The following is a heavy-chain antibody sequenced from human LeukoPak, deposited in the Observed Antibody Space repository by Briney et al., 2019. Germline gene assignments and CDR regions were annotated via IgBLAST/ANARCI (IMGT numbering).Heavy chain of an antibody. CDR1: GFTVSSNY. Sequence: GGSLRLSCAASGFTVSSNYMSWVRQAPGKGVEWVSVIYSGGSTYYADSVKGRFTISRDNSKNTLYLQMNSLRAEDTAVYYCARVRLGYCTTWGQGTMVTVSS. D-gene: IGHD2-8*01. V-gene: IGHV3-66*02. CDR2: IYSGGST. CDR3: ARVRLGYCTT. J-gene: IGHJ3*01.